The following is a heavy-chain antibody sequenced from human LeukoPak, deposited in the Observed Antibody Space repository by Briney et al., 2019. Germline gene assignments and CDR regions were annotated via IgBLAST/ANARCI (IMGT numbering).Heavy chain of an antibody. CDR2: ISGSGSST. Sequence: PGGSLSLSCAASGFTFSSYAMSWVRQAPGKGLEWVSAISGSGSSTYYADSVKSRFTISREHVKNLLYLRMNSLRAEATAVYYCARDRLLPFWGQGPRVTVS. J-gene: IGHJ4*02. D-gene: IGHD6-6*01. CDR1: GFTFSSYA. CDR3: ARDRLLPF. V-gene: IGHV3-23*01.